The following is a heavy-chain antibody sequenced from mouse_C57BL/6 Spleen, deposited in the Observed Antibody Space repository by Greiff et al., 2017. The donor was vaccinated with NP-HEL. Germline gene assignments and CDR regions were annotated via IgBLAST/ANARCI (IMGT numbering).Heavy chain of an antibody. J-gene: IGHJ3*01. D-gene: IGHD2-12*01. CDR1: GYSITSGYY. CDR3: ARDYDEKAWFAY. V-gene: IGHV3-6*01. Sequence: EVQLQESGPGLVKPSQSLSLTCSVTGYSITSGYYWNWIRQFPGNKLEWMGYISYDGSNNYNPSLKNRISITRDTSKNQFFLKLNSVTTEDTATYYCARDYDEKAWFAYWGQGTLVTVSA. CDR2: ISYDGSN.